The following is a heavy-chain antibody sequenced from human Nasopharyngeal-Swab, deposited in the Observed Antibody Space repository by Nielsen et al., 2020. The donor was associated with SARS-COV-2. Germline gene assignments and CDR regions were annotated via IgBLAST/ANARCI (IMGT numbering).Heavy chain of an antibody. J-gene: IGHJ3*02. CDR1: GGTFSSYA. CDR2: IIPTFGTA. V-gene: IGHV1-69*13. D-gene: IGHD3-3*01. CDR3: ARPRITIFGGDHPDAFDI. Sequence: SVKVSCKASGGTFSSYAISWVRQAPGHGLEWMGGIIPTFGTANYAQKFQGRVTITADESTSTAYMELSSLRSEDTAVYYCARPRITIFGGDHPDAFDIWGQGTMVTVSS.